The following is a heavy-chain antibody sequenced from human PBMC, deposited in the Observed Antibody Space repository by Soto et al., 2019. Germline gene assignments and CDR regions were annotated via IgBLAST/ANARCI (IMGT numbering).Heavy chain of an antibody. V-gene: IGHV4-59*01. D-gene: IGHD5-18*01. CDR2: IYYSGST. CDR1: GGSISSYY. CDR3: ARDRLEGYSYGYIYYYGMDV. Sequence: PSETLSLTCSVPGGSISSYYWSWIRQPPGKGLEWIGYIYYSGSTNYNPSLKSRVTISVDTSKNQISLKLSSVTAADTAVYYCARDRLEGYSYGYIYYYGMDVWGQGTTVTVSS. J-gene: IGHJ6*02.